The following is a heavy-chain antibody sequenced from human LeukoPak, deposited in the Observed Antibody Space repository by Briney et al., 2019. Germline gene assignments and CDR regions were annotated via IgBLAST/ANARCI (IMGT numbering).Heavy chain of an antibody. CDR3: ARVPHSVEGSMKAVFIHYFDY. V-gene: IGHV4-38-2*01. J-gene: IGHJ4*02. D-gene: IGHD3-22*01. CDR2: IDHSGNT. CDR1: GYSINSGYC. Sequence: SETLSLTCAVSGYSINSGYCWGWIRQPPGKGLEWIGGIDHSGNTHYNPSLKNRVTISADNSKNEFSLKLSSVTATDTAVYYCARVPHSVEGSMKAVFIHYFDYWGQGSLVTVSS.